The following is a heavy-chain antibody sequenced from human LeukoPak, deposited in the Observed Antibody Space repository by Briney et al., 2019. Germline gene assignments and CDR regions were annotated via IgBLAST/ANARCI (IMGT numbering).Heavy chain of an antibody. V-gene: IGHV4-4*07. CDR1: GGSISNYF. CDR3: ARVSANYYMDV. D-gene: IGHD2-8*01. J-gene: IGHJ6*03. Sequence: SSETLSLTCTVSGGSISNYFWSWIRQAAGKGLEWIGRIYSSGTTNYNPSLKSRGTMSVDMSKNQFSLKLSSVTAADTAVYYCARVSANYYMDVWGKGTTVTVSS. CDR2: IYSSGTT.